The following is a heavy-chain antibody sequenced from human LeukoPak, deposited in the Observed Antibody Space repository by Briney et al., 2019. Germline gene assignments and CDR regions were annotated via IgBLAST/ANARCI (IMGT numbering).Heavy chain of an antibody. J-gene: IGHJ4*02. D-gene: IGHD1-1*01. CDR2: ISYDGSNK. CDR3: AKDRGQLEFDY. V-gene: IGHV3-30*18. Sequence: GGSLRLSCAASGFTFSSYGMHWVRQAPGKGLEWVAVISYDGSNKYYADSVKGRFTISRDNSKNTLYLQMNSLRAEDTAVYYCAKDRGQLEFDYWGRGTLVTVSS. CDR1: GFTFSSYG.